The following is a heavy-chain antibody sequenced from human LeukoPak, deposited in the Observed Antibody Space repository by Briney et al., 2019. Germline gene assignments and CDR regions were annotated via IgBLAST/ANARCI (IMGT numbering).Heavy chain of an antibody. D-gene: IGHD3-9*01. Sequence: GGSLRLSCAASGFTFSSYAMTWVRQAPAKGLEWVAVISYDGSNKYYADSVKGRFTISRDNSKNTLYLQMNSLRAEDTAVYYCASLSYYDILTGYYWIDCYYGMDVWGQGTTVT. CDR2: ISYDGSNK. J-gene: IGHJ6*02. CDR3: ASLSYYDILTGYYWIDCYYGMDV. CDR1: GFTFSSYA. V-gene: IGHV3-30-3*01.